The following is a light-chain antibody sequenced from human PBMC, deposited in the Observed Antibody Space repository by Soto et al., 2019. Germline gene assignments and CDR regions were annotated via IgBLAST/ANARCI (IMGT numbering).Light chain of an antibody. CDR3: SSYTSSSTLV. Sequence: QSALTQPPSVSGSPGQSVTISCTGTSSDVGSYNRVSWHQQPPGTAPKLMIYEVRNRPSGVPDRFSGSKSGNTASLTISGLQAEDEADDYCSSYTSSSTLVFGGGTKLTVL. J-gene: IGLJ2*01. CDR1: SSDVGSYNR. CDR2: EVR. V-gene: IGLV2-18*02.